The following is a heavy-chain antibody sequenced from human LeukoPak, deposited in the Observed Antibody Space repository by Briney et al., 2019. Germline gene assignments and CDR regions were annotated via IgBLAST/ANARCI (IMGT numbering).Heavy chain of an antibody. J-gene: IGHJ4*02. D-gene: IGHD3-22*01. CDR2: IKSKTDGGTT. CDR1: GFTFSNAW. V-gene: IGHV3-15*01. Sequence: GGSLRLSCAASGFTFSNAWMSWVRQAPGKGLEWVGRIKSKTDGGTTDYAAPVKGRFTISRDDSKNTLYLQMNSLKTEDTAVYYCTTSRFGYYASSGYYYEADYWGQGTLVTVSS. CDR3: TTSRFGYYASSGYYYEADY.